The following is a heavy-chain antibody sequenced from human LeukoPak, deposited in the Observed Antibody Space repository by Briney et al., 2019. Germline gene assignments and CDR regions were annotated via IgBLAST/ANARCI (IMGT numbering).Heavy chain of an antibody. CDR1: GGSISSYY. CDR3: AREKSPDYCSGASCYFDY. J-gene: IGHJ4*02. CDR2: IYYSGST. Sequence: SQTLSLTCTVSGGSISSYYWSWIRQPPGKGLEWIGYIYYSGSTNYNPSLKSRVTISADTSKNQFSLKLSSVTAADTAVYYCAREKSPDYCSGASCYFDYWGQGTLVTVSS. D-gene: IGHD2-15*01. V-gene: IGHV4-59*01.